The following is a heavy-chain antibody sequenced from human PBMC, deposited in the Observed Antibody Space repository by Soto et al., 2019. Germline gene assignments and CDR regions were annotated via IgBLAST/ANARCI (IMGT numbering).Heavy chain of an antibody. CDR2: MHASGGT. V-gene: IGHV4-39*01. CDR3: AAIVVGATRHSDVDH. CDR1: GAPISSNDYF. D-gene: IGHD2-15*01. Sequence: LSLTCSVSGAPISSNDYFWAWIRQPPGRGLEFIASMHASGGTYHASSLKSRATMSLDTSKDQFSLKLQSVTAADTRTYYCAAIVVGATRHSDVDHWGQGTLVTVSS. J-gene: IGHJ4*02.